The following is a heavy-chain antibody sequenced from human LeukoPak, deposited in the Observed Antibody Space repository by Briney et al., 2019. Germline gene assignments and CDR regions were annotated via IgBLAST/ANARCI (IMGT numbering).Heavy chain of an antibody. CDR3: ARVPYGDYDNWFDP. V-gene: IGHV4-59*01. CDR2: IYYSGST. D-gene: IGHD4-17*01. Sequence: SETLSLTCTVSGGSISSYYWSWIRQPPGKGLEWIGYIYYSGSTNYNPSLKSRVTISVDTSKNQFSLKLSSVTAADTAVYYCARVPYGDYDNWFDPWGQGTLVTVSS. CDR1: GGSISSYY. J-gene: IGHJ5*02.